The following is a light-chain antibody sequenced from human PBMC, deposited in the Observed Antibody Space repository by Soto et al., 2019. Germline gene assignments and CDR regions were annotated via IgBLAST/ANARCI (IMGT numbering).Light chain of an antibody. CDR2: DTS. J-gene: IGKJ4*01. CDR1: QGINNY. V-gene: IGKV1-33*01. CDR3: QQYHTLPIT. Sequence: DIQMTQSPSSLSASVGDRVTITCQASQGINNYLNWYQQKPGNAPKLLIFDTSDLETGVPSRFSGRGSGTDFTITISSLQPEDVAAYYCQQYHTLPITFGGGTKVDI.